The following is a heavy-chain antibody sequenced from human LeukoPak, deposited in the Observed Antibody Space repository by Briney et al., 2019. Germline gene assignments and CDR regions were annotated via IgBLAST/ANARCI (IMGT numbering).Heavy chain of an antibody. CDR1: GGSISSSSYY. D-gene: IGHD4-17*01. Sequence: SETLSLTCTVSGGSISSSSYYWGWIRQPPGRGLEWIGFIYTSGSTNYNPSLKSRVTMSVDTSKNQFALKLSSVTAADTAVYYCARDLGDYGDYSFDYWGQGTLVTVSS. CDR3: ARDLGDYGDYSFDY. CDR2: IYTSGST. V-gene: IGHV4-39*06. J-gene: IGHJ4*02.